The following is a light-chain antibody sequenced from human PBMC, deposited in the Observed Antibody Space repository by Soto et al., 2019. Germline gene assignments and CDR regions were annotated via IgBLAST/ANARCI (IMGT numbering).Light chain of an antibody. J-gene: IGKJ5*01. CDR2: GAS. CDR3: QQSSNWPPIT. CDR1: QSVSSN. V-gene: IGKV3-15*01. Sequence: DIVITHSPSTLYVSQWERATLSCRASQSVSSNLAWYQQKPGQAPRLLIYGASTRATGIPARFSGSGSGTDFTLTIRSLEPEDFAVYYCQQSSNWPPITCGKGQRREIK.